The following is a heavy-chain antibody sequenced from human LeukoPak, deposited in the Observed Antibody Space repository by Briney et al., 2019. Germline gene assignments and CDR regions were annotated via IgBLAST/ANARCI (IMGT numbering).Heavy chain of an antibody. Sequence: GGSLRLSCAASGFTFSRYWMTWVRQAPGNGLEWVANIKQDGSEKYYVDSVKGRFTISRDNAKNSLYLQMNSLRAEDTAVYYCARVQDTWFDPWGQGTLVTVSS. CDR1: GFTFSRYW. CDR3: ARVQDTWFDP. CDR2: IKQDGSEK. J-gene: IGHJ5*02. V-gene: IGHV3-7*01.